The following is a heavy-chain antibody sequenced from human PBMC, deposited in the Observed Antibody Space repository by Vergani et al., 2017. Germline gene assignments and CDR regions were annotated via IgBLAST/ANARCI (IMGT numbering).Heavy chain of an antibody. V-gene: IGHV3-23*01. CDR3: AKGVVHSFGFDY. CDR1: GFTFSSYA. CDR2: ISGSGGST. J-gene: IGHJ4*02. D-gene: IGHD2/OR15-2a*01. Sequence: EVQLLESAGGLVQPGGSLRLPCAASGFTFSSYAMSWVRQAPGKGLEWVSAISGSGGSTYYADSVKGRFTISRDNSKNMLYLQMNSLRAEDTAVYYCAKGVVHSFGFDYWGQGTLVTVSS.